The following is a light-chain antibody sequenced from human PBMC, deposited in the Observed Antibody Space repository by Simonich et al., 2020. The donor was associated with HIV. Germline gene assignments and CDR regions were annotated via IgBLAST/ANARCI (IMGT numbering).Light chain of an antibody. J-gene: IGLJ3*02. Sequence: QSALTQPASVSGSPAQSITISCTGTSSDVGGYNYVSWYQQHPGKAPKLMIFDVSKRPSGVSNRFSGYKSGNTASLTISGLQAEDEADYYCSSYTSSSTWVFGGGTKLTVL. V-gene: IGLV2-14*01. CDR1: SSDVGGYNY. CDR3: SSYTSSSTWV. CDR2: DVS.